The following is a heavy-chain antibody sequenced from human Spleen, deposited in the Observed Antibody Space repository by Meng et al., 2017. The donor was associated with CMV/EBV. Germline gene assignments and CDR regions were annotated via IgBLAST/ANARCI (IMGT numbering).Heavy chain of an antibody. CDR1: GYTFIGYY. CDR3: ARDDPGPEAFDI. Sequence: CEASGYTFIGYYIHWVRQAPGQGLEWMGWMNPSSGGTNYARKFQGRVTWTWDASISTVYMELNSLRSDDTAVYYCARDDPGPEAFDIWGQGTMVTVSS. CDR2: MNPSSGGT. D-gene: IGHD1-14*01. V-gene: IGHV1-2*02. J-gene: IGHJ3*02.